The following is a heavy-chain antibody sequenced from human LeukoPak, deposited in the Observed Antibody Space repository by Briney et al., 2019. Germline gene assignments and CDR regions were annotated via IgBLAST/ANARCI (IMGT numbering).Heavy chain of an antibody. CDR2: IYNSGST. CDR1: GGSISSGSYY. Sequence: SETLSLTCTVSGGSISSGSYYWSWIRQPAGKGLEWIGRIYNSGSTNYNPSLKSRVTISVDTSKNQFSLKLNSVTAADTAVYYCARGPSIAAAGLLDYWGQGTLVIVSA. J-gene: IGHJ4*02. CDR3: ARGPSIAAAGLLDY. V-gene: IGHV4-61*02. D-gene: IGHD6-13*01.